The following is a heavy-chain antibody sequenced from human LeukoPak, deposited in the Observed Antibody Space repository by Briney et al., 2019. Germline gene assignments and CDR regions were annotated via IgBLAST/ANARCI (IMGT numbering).Heavy chain of an antibody. D-gene: IGHD3-3*01. J-gene: IGHJ5*02. CDR1: GFTLSSYA. Sequence: GGSLRLSCAASGFTLSSYAMSWVRQAPGKGLEWVSAISGSGGSTYYADSVKGRFTISRDNSKNTLYLQMNSLRAEDTAVYYCAKGYDFWSGDSLFAWGQGTLVTVSS. CDR3: AKGYDFWSGDSLFA. V-gene: IGHV3-23*01. CDR2: ISGSGGST.